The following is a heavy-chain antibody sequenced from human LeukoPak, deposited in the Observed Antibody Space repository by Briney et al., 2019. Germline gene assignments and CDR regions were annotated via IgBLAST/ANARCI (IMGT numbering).Heavy chain of an antibody. V-gene: IGHV1-18*01. Sequence: WASVKVSCKASGYTFTSYGISWVRQAPGQGLEWMGWISAYNGNTNYAQKLQGRVTMTTDTSTSTAYMELRSLRSDDTAVYYCATGVGYYDSSGYYYFDYWGQGTLVTVSS. CDR2: ISAYNGNT. J-gene: IGHJ4*02. CDR3: ATGVGYYDSSGYYYFDY. D-gene: IGHD3-22*01. CDR1: GYTFTSYG.